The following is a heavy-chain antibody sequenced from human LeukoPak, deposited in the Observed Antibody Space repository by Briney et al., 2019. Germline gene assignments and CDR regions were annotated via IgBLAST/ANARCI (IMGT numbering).Heavy chain of an antibody. D-gene: IGHD5-12*01. J-gene: IGHJ4*02. CDR3: ARTGWVYSGYDEGYGYFDY. CDR1: GFTFSSYS. Sequence: GGSLRLSCAASGFTFSSYSMNWVRQAPGKGLEWVSSISSSSSYIYYADSVKGRFTISRDNSKNTLYLQMNSLRAEDTAVYYCARTGWVYSGYDEGYGYFDYWGQGTLVTVSS. CDR2: ISSSSSYI. V-gene: IGHV3-21*01.